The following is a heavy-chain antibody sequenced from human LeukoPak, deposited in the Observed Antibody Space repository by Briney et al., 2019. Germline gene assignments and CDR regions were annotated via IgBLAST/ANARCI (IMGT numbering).Heavy chain of an antibody. CDR1: GFTFSSYA. D-gene: IGHD4-17*01. CDR2: ISGSGGST. V-gene: IGHV3-23*01. J-gene: IGHJ4*02. Sequence: GGSLRLSCAASGFTFSSYAMSWVRQAPVKGLEWVSAISGSGGSTYYADSVKGRFAISRDNSKNTLYLQMNSLRAEDTAVYYCAKDPPDYGDYVGYFDYWGQGTLVTVSS. CDR3: AKDPPDYGDYVGYFDY.